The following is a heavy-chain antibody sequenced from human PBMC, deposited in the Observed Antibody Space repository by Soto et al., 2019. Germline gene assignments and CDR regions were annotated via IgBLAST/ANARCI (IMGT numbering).Heavy chain of an antibody. CDR3: ARGGGNFDQ. J-gene: IGHJ4*02. CDR1: GFTLSGYW. D-gene: IGHD3-16*01. Sequence: EVQLVESGGDLVQPGGSLKLTCAASGFTLSGYWMSWVRQARGKGLEWVANIKQDGLNENYVDSVKDRFSISRDNAKNSLYLQRTSLRAEDTAVYYCARGGGNFDQWGQGTLVTVSS. CDR2: IKQDGLNE. V-gene: IGHV3-7*04.